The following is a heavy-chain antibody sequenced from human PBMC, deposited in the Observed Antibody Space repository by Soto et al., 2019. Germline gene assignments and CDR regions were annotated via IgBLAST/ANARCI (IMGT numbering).Heavy chain of an antibody. CDR2: FHYSENT. CDR1: GGSISSGPYS. Sequence: QVQLQESGPGLVKPSETLSLTCTVSGGSISSGPYSWGWIRQPPGEGLEWIGTFHYSENTYYNPSLESRVTISVGTSKNQFSLKVTSVTVADTAMYYCARLGGFCSSTSCYGFYGMDVWGQGTTVIVSS. J-gene: IGHJ6*02. V-gene: IGHV4-39*01. CDR3: ARLGGFCSSTSCYGFYGMDV. D-gene: IGHD2-2*01.